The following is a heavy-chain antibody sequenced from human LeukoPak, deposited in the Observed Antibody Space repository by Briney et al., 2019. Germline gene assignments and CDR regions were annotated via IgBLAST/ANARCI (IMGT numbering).Heavy chain of an antibody. CDR2: ISSSGSTI. CDR1: GFTFSSYE. CDR3: AKGTDTVTIIYYYYMDV. D-gene: IGHD4-17*01. Sequence: LAGGSLRLSCAASGFTFSSYEMNWVRQAPGKGLEWVSYISSSGSTIYYADSVKGRFTISRDNSKNTVYMQMNSLRAEDTAVYYCAKGTDTVTIIYYYYMDVWGKGTTVTVSS. V-gene: IGHV3-48*03. J-gene: IGHJ6*03.